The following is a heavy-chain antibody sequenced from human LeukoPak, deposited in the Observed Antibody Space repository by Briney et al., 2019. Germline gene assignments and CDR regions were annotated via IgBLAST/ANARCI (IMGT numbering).Heavy chain of an antibody. V-gene: IGHV4-34*01. J-gene: IGHJ5*02. CDR3: ARQGPGITIFWKAPSWFDP. CDR2: INHSGST. Sequence: SETLSLTCAVYGGSFSGYYWSWIRQPPGKGLEWIGEINHSGSTNYNPSLKSRVTISVDTSKNQFSLKLSSVTAADTAVYYCARQGPGITIFWKAPSWFDPWGQGTLVTVSS. CDR1: GGSFSGYY. D-gene: IGHD3-9*01.